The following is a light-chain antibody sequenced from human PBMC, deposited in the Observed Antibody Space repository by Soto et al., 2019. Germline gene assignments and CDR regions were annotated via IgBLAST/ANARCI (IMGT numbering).Light chain of an antibody. CDR1: QSVSNIY. V-gene: IGKV3-20*01. CDR3: HQGGSSRL. Sequence: NVVTLSPRTVSLSTGERATLSYRDSQSVSNIYLAWYQQRPGQAPRLLIYGASSRATGIPDRCSGGGSGTDFTLTTSRVEPEDLAVYYCHQGGSSRLFGQGTKVDIK. J-gene: IGKJ1*01. CDR2: GAS.